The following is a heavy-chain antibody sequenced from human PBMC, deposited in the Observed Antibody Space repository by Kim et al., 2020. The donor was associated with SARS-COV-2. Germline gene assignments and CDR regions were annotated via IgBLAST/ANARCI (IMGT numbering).Heavy chain of an antibody. CDR2: IVVGSGNT. J-gene: IGHJ2*01. V-gene: IGHV1-58*01. CDR1: GFTFTSSA. Sequence: SVKVSCKASGFTFTSSAVQWVRQARGQRLEWIGWIVVGSGNTNYAQKFQERVTITRDMSTSTAYMELSSLRSEDTAVYYCAAERGGGGPWYFDLWGRGTLVTVSS. CDR3: AAERGGGGPWYFDL. D-gene: IGHD3-10*01.